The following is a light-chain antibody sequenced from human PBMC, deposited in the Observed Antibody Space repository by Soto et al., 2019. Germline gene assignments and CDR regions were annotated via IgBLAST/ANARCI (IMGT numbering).Light chain of an antibody. V-gene: IGKV3-15*01. CDR2: GAS. CDR1: QSVSVN. Sequence: EIVMTQSPATLSVSPGERATLSCRASQSVSVNLAWYQQKPGQTPRLLIYGASTRATGIPARFSGSGSGTEFTLTISSLQSEDIAIYYCQQYSNWPYTFGQGTKLEI. CDR3: QQYSNWPYT. J-gene: IGKJ2*01.